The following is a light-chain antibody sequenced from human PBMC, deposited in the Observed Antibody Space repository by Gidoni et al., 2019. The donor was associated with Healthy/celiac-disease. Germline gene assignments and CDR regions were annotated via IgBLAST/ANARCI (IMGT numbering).Light chain of an antibody. CDR2: DAS. J-gene: IGKJ5*01. V-gene: IGKV1-33*01. Sequence: IQITQSPSSLSASVGDRVTITCQASQDISNYLNWYQQKPGKAPKLLIYDASNLETGVPSRFSGSGSGTYFTFTISSLQPEEIATYYCQQYDNLITFGQGTRLEIK. CDR3: QQYDNLIT. CDR1: QDISNY.